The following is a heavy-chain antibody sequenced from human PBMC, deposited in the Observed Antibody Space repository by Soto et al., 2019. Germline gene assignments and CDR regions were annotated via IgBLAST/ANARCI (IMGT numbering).Heavy chain of an antibody. CDR2: IYYSGST. D-gene: IGHD6-13*01. Sequence: SETLSLTCTVSGGSISSGGYYWSWIRQHPGKGLEWIGYIYYSGSTYYNPSLKSRLIISVDRSKNQFTLQLTSVTAEDTAVYYCATAYGNAWYTYWGQGTQVTVSS. CDR3: ATAYGNAWYTY. CDR1: GGSISSGGYY. V-gene: IGHV4-31*03. J-gene: IGHJ4*02.